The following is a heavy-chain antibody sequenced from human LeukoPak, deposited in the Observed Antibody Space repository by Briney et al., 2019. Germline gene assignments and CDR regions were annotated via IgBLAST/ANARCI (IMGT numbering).Heavy chain of an antibody. CDR3: AGGPEPSRYFQH. D-gene: IGHD1-14*01. CDR1: GFTFSSYS. CDR2: TSSSSSYI. Sequence: PGGSLRLSCAASGFTFSSYSMNWVRQAPGEGLEWVSSTSSSSSYIYYADSVKGRFTISRDNTKNSLYLQMNSLRAEDTAVYYCAGGPEPSRYFQHWGQGTLVTVSS. J-gene: IGHJ1*01. V-gene: IGHV3-21*01.